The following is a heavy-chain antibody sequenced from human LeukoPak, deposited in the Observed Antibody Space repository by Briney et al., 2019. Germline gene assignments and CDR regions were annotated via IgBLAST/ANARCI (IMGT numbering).Heavy chain of an antibody. Sequence: QPGGSLRLSCAAAGFSFSSYPMHWVRQAPGKGLEWVAVISYDGSNKYYADSVKGRFTISRDNAKNSLYLQMNSPRLEDTALYYCAKGVVSGWYRDAFDIWGQGTVVTVSS. CDR1: GFSFSSYP. CDR2: ISYDGSNK. V-gene: IGHV3-30-3*01. J-gene: IGHJ3*02. D-gene: IGHD6-19*01. CDR3: AKGVVSGWYRDAFDI.